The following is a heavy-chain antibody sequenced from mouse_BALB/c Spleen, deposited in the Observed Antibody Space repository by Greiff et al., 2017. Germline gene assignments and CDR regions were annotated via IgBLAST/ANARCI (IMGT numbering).Heavy chain of an antibody. CDR3: ARLRAYYDYDGNYFDY. V-gene: IGHV3-2*02. CDR2: ISYSGST. D-gene: IGHD2-4*01. J-gene: IGHJ2*01. Sequence: EVQLQQSGPGLVKPSQSLSLTCTVTGYSITSDYAWNWIRQFPGNKLEWMGYISYSGSTSYNPSLKSRISITRDTSKNQFFLQLNSVTTEDTATYYCARLRAYYDYDGNYFDYWGQGTTLTVSS. CDR1: GYSITSDYA.